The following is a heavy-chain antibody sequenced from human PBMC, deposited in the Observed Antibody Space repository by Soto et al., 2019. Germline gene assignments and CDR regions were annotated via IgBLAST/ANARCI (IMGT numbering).Heavy chain of an antibody. D-gene: IGHD6-13*01. CDR3: ARVGIAAATRAFDI. CDR1: GGSISSYY. J-gene: IGHJ3*02. Sequence: QVQLQESGPGLVKPSETLSLTCTVSGGSISSYYWSWIRQPPGKGLEWIGYIYYSGSTNYNPSLTSRVTISVDTSKNQFSLKLSSVTAADTAVYYCARVGIAAATRAFDIWGQGTMVTVSS. CDR2: IYYSGST. V-gene: IGHV4-59*01.